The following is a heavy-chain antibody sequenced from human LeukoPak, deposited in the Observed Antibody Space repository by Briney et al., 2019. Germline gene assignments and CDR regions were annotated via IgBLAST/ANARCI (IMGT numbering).Heavy chain of an antibody. CDR1: GGSISSSSYY. D-gene: IGHD2-2*01. Sequence: PSETLSLTCTVSGGSISSSSYYWGWICQPPGKGLEWIGSIYYSGSTYYNPSLKSRVTISVDTSKNQFSLKLSSVTAADTAVYYCARYIVVVPAARGVPNYYMDVWGKGTTVTVSS. V-gene: IGHV4-39*07. J-gene: IGHJ6*03. CDR2: IYYSGST. CDR3: ARYIVVVPAARGVPNYYMDV.